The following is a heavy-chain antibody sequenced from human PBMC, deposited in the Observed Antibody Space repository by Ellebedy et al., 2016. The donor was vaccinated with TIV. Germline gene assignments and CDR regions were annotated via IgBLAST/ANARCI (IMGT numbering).Heavy chain of an antibody. CDR1: GFTFNTFW. CDR3: ERVRVPFFMGVFDI. CDR2: IKQDGSED. Sequence: GESLKISCAASGFTFNTFWMGWVRQAPGEGLEWVANIKQDGSEDYYVDSVKGRFTISRDNAKNSLYLQMSGLRAEDTAVYYCERVRVPFFMGVFDIWGHGTTVTVSS. D-gene: IGHD3-3*02. V-gene: IGHV3-7*03. J-gene: IGHJ3*02.